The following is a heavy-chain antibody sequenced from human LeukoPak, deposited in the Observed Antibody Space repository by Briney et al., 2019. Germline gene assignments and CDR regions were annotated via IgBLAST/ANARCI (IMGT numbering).Heavy chain of an antibody. Sequence: SETLSLTCTVSGGSISSSSYYWGWIRQPPGKGLEWIGSIYYSGSTYYNPSLKSRVTISVDTSKNQFSLKLSSVTAADTAVYYCARGRYSGYDLLLQDNWFDPWGQGTLVTVSS. CDR1: GGSISSSSYY. V-gene: IGHV4-39*01. CDR3: ARGRYSGYDLLLQDNWFDP. D-gene: IGHD5-12*01. CDR2: IYYSGST. J-gene: IGHJ5*02.